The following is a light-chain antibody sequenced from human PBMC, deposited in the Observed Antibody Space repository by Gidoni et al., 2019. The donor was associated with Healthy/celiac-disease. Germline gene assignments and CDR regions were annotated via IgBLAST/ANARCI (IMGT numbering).Light chain of an antibody. CDR3: QQKRA. V-gene: IGKV1-39*01. CDR2: AAS. CDR1: QSISSY. Sequence: DIQMTQSPSSLSASVGDRVTITCRASQSISSYLNWYQQKPGKAPKLLIYAASSLQSGVPSRFSGSGPGTDFTLTIRSLQPEDFATYYCQQKRAFXQXTKVEIK. J-gene: IGKJ1*01.